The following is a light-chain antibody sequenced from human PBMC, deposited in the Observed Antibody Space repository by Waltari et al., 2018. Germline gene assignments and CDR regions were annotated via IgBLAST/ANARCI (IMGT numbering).Light chain of an antibody. V-gene: IGLV3-25*03. J-gene: IGLJ2*01. Sequence: SYELTQPPSVSVSPGQTARISCSGDALPKQYTYWYRQKPGQAPVLVLFKDTERPSGLPERFSASRSGTTVTLTISGVQAEDEADYYCLSSDSSGYIGVFGGGTKLTVL. CDR1: ALPKQY. CDR3: LSSDSSGYIGV. CDR2: KDT.